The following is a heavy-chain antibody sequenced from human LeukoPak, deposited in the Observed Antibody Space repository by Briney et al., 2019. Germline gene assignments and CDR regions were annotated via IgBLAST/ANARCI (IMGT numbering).Heavy chain of an antibody. D-gene: IGHD3-10*01. J-gene: IGHJ3*02. V-gene: IGHV3-21*01. CDR2: ISSSSSYI. CDR3: ARDHYGSGSAFDI. Sequence: GGSLRHSCAASGFTFSSYSMNWVRQAPGKGLEWVSSISSSSSYIYYADTVKGRFTISRDNAKNSLYLQMNSLRAEDTAVYYCARDHYGSGSAFDIWGQGTMVTVSS. CDR1: GFTFSSYS.